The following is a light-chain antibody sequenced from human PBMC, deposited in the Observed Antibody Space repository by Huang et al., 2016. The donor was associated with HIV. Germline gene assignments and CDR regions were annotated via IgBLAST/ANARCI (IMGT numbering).Light chain of an antibody. V-gene: IGKV1-12*01. J-gene: IGKJ4*01. CDR1: QDINNW. Sequence: DIHLTQSPSSVSASVGDRVTITCRASQDINNWLAWDQQKPGKAPKLLLYPASSLQSGVPSRFSGSGSGTDFTLTISSLQPEDFATYFCQQANTFPLFGGGTKVEIK. CDR3: QQANTFPL. CDR2: PAS.